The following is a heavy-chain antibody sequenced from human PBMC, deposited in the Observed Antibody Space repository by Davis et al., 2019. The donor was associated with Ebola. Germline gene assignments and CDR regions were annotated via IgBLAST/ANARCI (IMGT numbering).Heavy chain of an antibody. V-gene: IGHV3-30-3*01. CDR1: GFTFSSYA. CDR2: ISYDGSNK. Sequence: GESLKISCAASGFTFSSYAMHWVRQAPGKGLEWVAVISYDGSNKYYADSVKGRFTISRDNSKNTLYLQMNSLRAEDTAVYYCAKVSRTTVTTRGYYYYGMDVWGQGTTVTVSS. CDR3: AKVSRTTVTTRGYYYYGMDV. D-gene: IGHD4-17*01. J-gene: IGHJ6*02.